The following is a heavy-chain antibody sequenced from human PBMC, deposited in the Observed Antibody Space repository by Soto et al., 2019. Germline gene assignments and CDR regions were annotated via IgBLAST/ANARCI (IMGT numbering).Heavy chain of an antibody. CDR2: ISSSGSTI. D-gene: IGHD6-6*01. V-gene: IGHV3-11*01. CDR1: GFTFSDYY. J-gene: IGHJ6*03. Sequence: GGSLRLSCAASGFTFSDYYMSWIRQAPGKGLEWVSYISSSGSTIYYADSVKGRFTISRDNAKNSLYLQMNSLRAEDTAVYYCARFEYSSSSGYYYYYYYMDVWGKGTTVTVSS. CDR3: ARFEYSSSSGYYYYYYYMDV.